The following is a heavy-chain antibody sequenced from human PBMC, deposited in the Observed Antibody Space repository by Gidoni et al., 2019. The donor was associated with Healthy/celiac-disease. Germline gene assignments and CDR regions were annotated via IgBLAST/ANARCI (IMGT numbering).Heavy chain of an antibody. CDR2: ISGSGGST. D-gene: IGHD2-2*01. J-gene: IGHJ4*02. V-gene: IGHV3-23*01. CDR3: AKDQLGCSSTSCYLYPDYGDYVRFDY. Sequence: EVQLLESGGGLVQPGGSLRLSCAASGFTFSSYAMSWVRQAPGKGLEWVSAISGSGGSTYYADSVKGRFTISRDNSKNTLYLQMNSLRAEDTAVYYCAKDQLGCSSTSCYLYPDYGDYVRFDYWGQGTLVTVSS. CDR1: GFTFSSYA.